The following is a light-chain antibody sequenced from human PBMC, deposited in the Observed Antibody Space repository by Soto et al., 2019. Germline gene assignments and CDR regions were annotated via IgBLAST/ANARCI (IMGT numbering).Light chain of an antibody. CDR2: AAS. J-gene: IGKJ5*01. CDR3: QQYYSYPSIT. Sequence: AIRMTQSPSSLSASTGDRANITCRASQGISSYLAWYQQKPGKAPKLLIYAASTLQSGVPSRFSGSGSGTDFTLTISCLQSEDFATYYCQQYYSYPSITFGQGTRLEIK. V-gene: IGKV1-8*01. CDR1: QGISSY.